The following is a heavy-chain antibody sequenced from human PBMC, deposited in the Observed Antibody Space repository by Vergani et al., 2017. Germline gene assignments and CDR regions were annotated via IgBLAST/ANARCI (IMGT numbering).Heavy chain of an antibody. Sequence: EVQLVESGGGLVQPGRSLRLSCAASGFTFDDYAMHWVRQAPGKGLEWVSGISWNSGSIGYADSVKGRFTISRDNAKNSLYLQMNSLRAEDTALYYCAKESANSXSWQNYYYYYYMDVWGKGTTVTVSS. CDR2: ISWNSGSI. CDR1: GFTFDDYA. D-gene: IGHD6-13*01. J-gene: IGHJ6*03. CDR3: AKESANSXSWQNYYYYYYMDV. V-gene: IGHV3-9*01.